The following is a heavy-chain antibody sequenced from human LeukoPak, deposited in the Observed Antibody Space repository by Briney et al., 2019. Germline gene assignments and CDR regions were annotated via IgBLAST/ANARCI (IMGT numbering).Heavy chain of an antibody. V-gene: IGHV3-30*03. J-gene: IGHJ6*02. CDR2: ISYDGGNK. D-gene: IGHD4-11*01. Sequence: PGGSLRLSCAASGFTFSSFGMHWVRQAPGKGLEWVAIISYDGGNKHYADSVKGRFTISRDNSKNTLYLQMNSLRAEDTAVYYCARDFVSPDDYNNYVSGLVRDYYYYGMDVWGQGTTVTVSS. CDR1: GFTFSSFG. CDR3: ARDFVSPDDYNNYVSGLVRDYYYYGMDV.